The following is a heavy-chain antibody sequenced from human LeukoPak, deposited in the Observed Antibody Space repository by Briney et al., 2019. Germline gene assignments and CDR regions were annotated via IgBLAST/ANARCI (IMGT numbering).Heavy chain of an antibody. CDR1: GGSISSYY. CDR3: ARHAPIAARPYDY. D-gene: IGHD6-6*01. J-gene: IGHJ4*02. Sequence: SETLSLTCTVSGGSISSYYWSWIRQPPGKGLEWIGYIYYSGSTNYNPSLKSRVTISVDTSKNQFSLKLSSVTAADTAVYYCARHAPIAARPYDYWGQGTLVTVSS. CDR2: IYYSGST. V-gene: IGHV4-59*08.